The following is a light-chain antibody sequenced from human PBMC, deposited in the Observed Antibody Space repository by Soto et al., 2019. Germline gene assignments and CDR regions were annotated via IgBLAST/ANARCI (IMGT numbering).Light chain of an antibody. V-gene: IGLV4-69*01. J-gene: IGLJ2*01. CDR3: QTWDTGIVI. CDR2: LNNDGSH. Sequence: QSVLTQSPSASASPGASVKLTCTLSSGHSYYAIAWHQQQPEKGPRYLMKLNNDGSHNRGDGIPDRFSGSSSGTERYLTISSLQSEDEGDYYCQTWDTGIVIFGGGTKLTVL. CDR1: SGHSYYA.